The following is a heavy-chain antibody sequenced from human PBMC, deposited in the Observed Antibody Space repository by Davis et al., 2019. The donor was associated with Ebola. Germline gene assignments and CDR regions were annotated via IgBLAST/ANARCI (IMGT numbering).Heavy chain of an antibody. CDR2: IKQDGGEK. J-gene: IGHJ6*02. CDR1: GLIFNNSW. D-gene: IGHD5-12*01. Sequence: GESLKISCAASGLIFNNSWMSWVRQAPGKGPEWVAIIKQDGGEKYYVDSVKGRFTISRDNAKNSLFLQMNSLRAEDTALYYCASGDGRGSSYDMDVWGQGTTVTVSS. CDR3: ASGDGRGSSYDMDV. V-gene: IGHV3-7*03.